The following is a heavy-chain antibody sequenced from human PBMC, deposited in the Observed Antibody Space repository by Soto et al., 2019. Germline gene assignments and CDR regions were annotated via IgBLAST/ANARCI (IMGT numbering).Heavy chain of an antibody. CDR1: GDSISSGNKY. CDR3: ARVPSPFDYYYAMDV. CDR2: VFSSGTT. Sequence: KASETLSLTCTVSGDSISSGNKYWSWIRQPPGKGLEWIGYVFSSGTTYYNPPLKGRVSISLDASENQFSLKFASVTDADSAVYYCARVPSPFDYYYAMDVWGQGTTVTVSS. J-gene: IGHJ6*02. D-gene: IGHD3-16*01. V-gene: IGHV4-30-4*01.